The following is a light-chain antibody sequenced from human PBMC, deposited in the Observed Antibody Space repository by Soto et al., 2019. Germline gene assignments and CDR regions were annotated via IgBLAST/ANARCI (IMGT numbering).Light chain of an antibody. CDR2: SAS. J-gene: IGKJ1*01. CDR1: QSVASN. CDR3: QQYNNWWT. V-gene: IGKV3-15*01. Sequence: EMVMTQSPATLSVSPGERATLSCRASQSVASNLAWYQQKPGQAPRLLIYSASTRATGIPARFSASGSGTEFTLTISSLQSEDSAVYYCQQYNNWWTFGQGTKVEIK.